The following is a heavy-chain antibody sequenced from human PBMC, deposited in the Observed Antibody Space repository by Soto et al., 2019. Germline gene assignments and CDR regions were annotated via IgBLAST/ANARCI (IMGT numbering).Heavy chain of an antibody. CDR3: ARGGYNEREMAVYYYGMDV. J-gene: IGHJ6*02. CDR2: MNPNSGNT. D-gene: IGHD1-1*01. CDR1: GGTFSSYT. Sequence: ASVKVSCKASGGTFSSYTINWVRQATGQGLEWMGWMNPNSGNTGYAQKFQGRVTMTRNTSISTAYMELSSLRSEDTAVYYCARGGYNEREMAVYYYGMDVWGQGTTVTVSS. V-gene: IGHV1-8*02.